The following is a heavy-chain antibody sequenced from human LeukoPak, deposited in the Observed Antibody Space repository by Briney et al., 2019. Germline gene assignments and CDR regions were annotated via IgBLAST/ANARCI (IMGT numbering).Heavy chain of an antibody. J-gene: IGHJ3*02. CDR3: AGLLSPPISRDGYNYHAFDI. CDR1: GFTFSSYA. V-gene: IGHV4-39*01. D-gene: IGHD5-24*01. Sequence: GSLRLSCAASGFTFSSYAMSWVRQPPGKGLEWIGSIYYSGSTYYNPSLKSRVTISVDTSKNQFSLKLSSVTAADTAVYYCAGLLSPPISRDGYNYHAFDIWGQGTMVTVSS. CDR2: IYYSGST.